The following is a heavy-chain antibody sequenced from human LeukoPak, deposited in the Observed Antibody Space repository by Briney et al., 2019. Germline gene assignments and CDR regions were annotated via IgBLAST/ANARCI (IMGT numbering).Heavy chain of an antibody. CDR1: GYSFTSYY. D-gene: IGHD4-11*01. CDR3: ARGTITALRGYYYYGMDV. J-gene: IGHJ6*02. Sequence: ASVKVSCKASGYSFTSYYMHWVRQAPGQGLEWMGIINPSGGSTTYAQKFQGRVTMTRDTSTSTVYMEVSSLRSEDTAVYYCARGTITALRGYYYYGMDVWGQGTTVTVSS. CDR2: INPSGGST. V-gene: IGHV1-46*01.